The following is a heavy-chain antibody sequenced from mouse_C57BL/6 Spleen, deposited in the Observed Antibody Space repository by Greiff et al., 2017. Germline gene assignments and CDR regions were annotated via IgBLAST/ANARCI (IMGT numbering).Heavy chain of an antibody. CDR2: INPYNGGT. D-gene: IGHD2-2*01. CDR3: ARWEVTTEGAMDY. Sequence: EVQLQQSGPVLVKPGASVKMSCKASGYTFTDYYMNWVKQSHGKSLEWIGVINPYNGGTSYNQKFKGKATLTFDKSSSTAYMELNSLTSEDSAVYYCARWEVTTEGAMDYWGQGTSVTVSS. CDR1: GYTFTDYY. J-gene: IGHJ4*01. V-gene: IGHV1-19*01.